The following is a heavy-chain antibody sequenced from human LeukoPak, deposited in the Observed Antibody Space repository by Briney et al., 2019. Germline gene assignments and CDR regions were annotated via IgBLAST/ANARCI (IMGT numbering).Heavy chain of an antibody. Sequence: ASVKVSCKASGYTFTSYDINWVRQATGQGLEWMGWMNPNSGNTGYAQKFQGRVTMTRNTSISTAYMELSSLRSEDTAVYYCARAKDYYYYYSMDVWGQGTTVTVSS. CDR3: ARAKDYYYYYSMDV. V-gene: IGHV1-8*01. CDR1: GYTFTSYD. CDR2: MNPNSGNT. J-gene: IGHJ6*02.